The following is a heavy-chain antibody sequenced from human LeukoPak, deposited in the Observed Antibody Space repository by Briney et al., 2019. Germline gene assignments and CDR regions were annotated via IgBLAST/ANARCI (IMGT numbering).Heavy chain of an antibody. J-gene: IGHJ4*02. Sequence: PGTSLRLSCTTSGLTFTSHGFHWLRQVVGKSLEWVAFVRNDGSDTYHVNSVKGRFSISRDDSKNTLYLQMNSLRPEDTAIYYCARDRGKDYFDSWGQGTQVTVSS. CDR1: GLTFTSHG. CDR3: ARDRGKDYFDS. V-gene: IGHV3-33*01. D-gene: IGHD4-23*01. CDR2: VRNDGSDT.